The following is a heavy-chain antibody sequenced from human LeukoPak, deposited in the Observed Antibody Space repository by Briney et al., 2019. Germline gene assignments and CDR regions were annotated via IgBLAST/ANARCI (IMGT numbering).Heavy chain of an antibody. J-gene: IGHJ6*02. D-gene: IGHD2-2*02. CDR3: ARERGYCSSTSRYTDLTSGGMDV. V-gene: IGHV3-48*03. Sequence: GGSLGLSCAASGFTFSSYEMNWVRPAPGKGLEWVSYISSSGSTIYYADSVKGRFTISRDNAKDSLYLQMNSLRAEDTAVYYCARERGYCSSTSRYTDLTSGGMDVWGQGTTVTVSS. CDR2: ISSSGSTI. CDR1: GFTFSSYE.